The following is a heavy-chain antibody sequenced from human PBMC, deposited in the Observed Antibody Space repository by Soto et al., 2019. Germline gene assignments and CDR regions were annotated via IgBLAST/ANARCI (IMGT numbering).Heavy chain of an antibody. J-gene: IGHJ6*02. CDR1: GGTFSSHS. D-gene: IGHD1-1*01. Sequence: SVKVSCKSSGGTFSSHSINWVRQAPGQGLEWMVGIIPIFGPANFAKNFQGRVTITADESTTTAYMELSSLTSEDTAVYYCATGSFTSTGGRIGYHYNAMDVWGQGTTVTVSS. CDR2: IIPIFGPA. CDR3: ATGSFTSTGGRIGYHYNAMDV. V-gene: IGHV1-69*13.